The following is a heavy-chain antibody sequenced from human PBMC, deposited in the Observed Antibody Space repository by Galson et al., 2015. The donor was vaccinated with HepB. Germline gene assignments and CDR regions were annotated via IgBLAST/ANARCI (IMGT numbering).Heavy chain of an antibody. CDR3: AKATCDDGYCDGGYFQQ. D-gene: IGHD5-18*01. CDR2: ISRSGDST. CDR1: GFTFSSAA. Sequence: SLRLSCAASGFTFSSAAMSWVRQAPAKGLEWVAGISRSGDSTYYADSVRGRFSISRDNSKNTLFLQLNSLRVEDTAIYYCAKATCDDGYCDGGYFQQWGQGTLVTVSS. V-gene: IGHV3-23*01. J-gene: IGHJ1*01.